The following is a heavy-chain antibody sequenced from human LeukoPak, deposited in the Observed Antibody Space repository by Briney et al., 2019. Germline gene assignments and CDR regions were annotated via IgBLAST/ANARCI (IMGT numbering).Heavy chain of an antibody. J-gene: IGHJ4*02. D-gene: IGHD1-26*01. CDR3: ARTDSGSYGY. V-gene: IGHV3-30-3*01. Sequence: PGGSLRLSCAASGFTFNIYTMHWVRQAPGQGLEWVAFISDDGINKYYADSVKGRFTISGDNSKNTLYLEMDNLRAEDTAVYYCARTDSGSYGYWGQGTLVTVSS. CDR2: ISDDGINK. CDR1: GFTFNIYT.